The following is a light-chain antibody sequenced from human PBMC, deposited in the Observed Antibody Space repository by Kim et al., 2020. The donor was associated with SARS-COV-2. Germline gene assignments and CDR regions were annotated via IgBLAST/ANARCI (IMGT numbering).Light chain of an antibody. CDR3: QQSHSTPLT. Sequence: DIQMTQSPSSLSASVGDRVTITCRASQSISTHLNWYQQKPGKAPNLLIYAAANLQSGVPSRFSGSGSGAEFTLTISSLQPEDFATFYCQQSHSTPLTFGQGTRLEIK. CDR2: AAA. V-gene: IGKV1-39*01. J-gene: IGKJ5*01. CDR1: QSISTH.